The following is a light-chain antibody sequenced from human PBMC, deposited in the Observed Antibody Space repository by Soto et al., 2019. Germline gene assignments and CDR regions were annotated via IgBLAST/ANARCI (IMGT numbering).Light chain of an antibody. J-gene: IGLJ1*01. CDR1: SSDVGSYNL. V-gene: IGLV2-23*01. CDR3: CSYAGSSTHYV. CDR2: EGS. Sequence: QSALTQPASVSGSPGQSITISCTGTSSDVGSYNLVSWYQQHPGKAPKLMIYEGSKRPSGVSNRFSGSKSGNTASLTISGLQAEDEADYYCCSYAGSSTHYVFGTGTKVTVL.